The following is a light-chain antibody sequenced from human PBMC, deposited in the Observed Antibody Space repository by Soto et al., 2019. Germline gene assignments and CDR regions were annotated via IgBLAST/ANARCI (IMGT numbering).Light chain of an antibody. V-gene: IGLV2-23*01. Sequence: QSALTQPASVSGSPGQSITISCTGTSSDVGSYNLVSWYQQHPGKAPKLMIYEGSKRPSGVSNRFSGSKSGNTASLTISGLQAEDEADYYCCSYARSSTGVFGGGTQLTVL. CDR2: EGS. CDR3: CSYARSSTGV. CDR1: SSDVGSYNL. J-gene: IGLJ3*02.